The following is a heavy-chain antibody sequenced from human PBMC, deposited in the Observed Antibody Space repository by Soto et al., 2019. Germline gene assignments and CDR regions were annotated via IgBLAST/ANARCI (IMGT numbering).Heavy chain of an antibody. D-gene: IGHD3-22*01. J-gene: IGHJ5*02. CDR1: GYTFTSYG. V-gene: IGHV1-18*01. CDR3: ARVKGSGYHNWFDP. Sequence: SVKVSCKASGYTFTSYGIIWVRQATGQGLEWMGWISAYNGNTNYAQKLQGRVTMTTDTSTSTAYMELRSLRSDDTAVYYCARVKGSGYHNWFDPWGQGTLVTVSS. CDR2: ISAYNGNT.